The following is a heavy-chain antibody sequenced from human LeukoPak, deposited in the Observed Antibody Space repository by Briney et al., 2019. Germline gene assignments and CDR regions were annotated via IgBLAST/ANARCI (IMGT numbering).Heavy chain of an antibody. D-gene: IGHD2-2*02. CDR2: INPNSGGT. V-gene: IGHV1-2*02. CDR3: ARGSVGCSSTSCYIMRNYYYYYGMDV. CDR1: GYTFTGYY. J-gene: IGHJ6*02. Sequence: ASVKVSCKASGYTFTGYYMHWVRQAPGQGLEWVGWINPNSGGTNYAQKFQGRVNKTRDTSISTAYMELSRLRSDDTAVYYCARGSVGCSSTSCYIMRNYYYYYGMDVWGQGTTVTVSS.